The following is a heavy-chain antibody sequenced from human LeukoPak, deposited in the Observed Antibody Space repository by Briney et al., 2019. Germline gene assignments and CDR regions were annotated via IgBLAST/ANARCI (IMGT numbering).Heavy chain of an antibody. CDR2: IGSSSDST. Sequence: GGSLRLSSAVPGFTFSSYGMSWVRQAPGKGLERVSCIGSSSDSTYYADSVKGRFTISRDNSKKTLYLEMNSLRAEDTAVYYCAKNAITTVRGPDCFDYWGQGTLVTVSS. CDR3: AKNAITTVRGPDCFDY. D-gene: IGHD3-10*01. J-gene: IGHJ4*02. CDR1: GFTFSSYG. V-gene: IGHV3-23*01.